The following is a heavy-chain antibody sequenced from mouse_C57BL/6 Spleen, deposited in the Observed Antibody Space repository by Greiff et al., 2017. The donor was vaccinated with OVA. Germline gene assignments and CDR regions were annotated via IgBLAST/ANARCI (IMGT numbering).Heavy chain of an antibody. CDR1: GYTFTEYT. D-gene: IGHD2-3*01. V-gene: IGHV1-62-2*01. CDR3: ARSDYDGYYRYAMDY. J-gene: IGHJ4*01. CDR2: FYPGSGSI. Sequence: VQLQQSGAELVKPGASVKLSCKASGYTFTEYTIHWVKQRSGQGLEWIGWFYPGSGSIKYNEKFKDKATLTADKSSSTVYKELSRLTTEDSAVDFWARSDYDGYYRYAMDYWGQGTSVTVSS.